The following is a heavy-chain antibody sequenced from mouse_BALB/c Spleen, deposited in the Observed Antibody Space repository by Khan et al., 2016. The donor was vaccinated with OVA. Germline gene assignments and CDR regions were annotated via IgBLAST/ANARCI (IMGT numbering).Heavy chain of an antibody. CDR3: TRDGNYAHWYFDV. J-gene: IGHJ1*01. CDR1: GFTFSSYT. D-gene: IGHD2-1*01. Sequence: EVELVESGGDLVKPGGSLKLSCAASGFTFSSYTMSWVRQTPEKRLEWVATISSGGSYTYYPDSVKGRFTISRDNAKNTLYLQMSSLKSEDTAMYYCTRDGNYAHWYFDVWSAGTTVTVSS. V-gene: IGHV5-6-4*01. CDR2: ISSGGSYT.